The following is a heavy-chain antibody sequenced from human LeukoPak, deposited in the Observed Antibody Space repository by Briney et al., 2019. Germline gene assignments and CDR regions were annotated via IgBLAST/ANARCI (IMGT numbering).Heavy chain of an antibody. CDR1: GFTFSSYS. Sequence: GGSLRLSCAASGFTFSSYSMNWVRQAPGKGLEWVAVIWYDGSNKYYADSVKGRFTISRGNSKNTLYLQMNSLRAEDTAVYYCARSYYYDSREVDYWGQGTLVTVSS. CDR3: ARSYYYDSREVDY. V-gene: IGHV3-33*08. D-gene: IGHD3-22*01. CDR2: IWYDGSNK. J-gene: IGHJ4*02.